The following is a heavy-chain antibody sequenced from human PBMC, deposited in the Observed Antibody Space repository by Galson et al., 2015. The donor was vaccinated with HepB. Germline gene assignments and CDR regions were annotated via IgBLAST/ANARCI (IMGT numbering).Heavy chain of an antibody. D-gene: IGHD2-15*01. Sequence: SVKVSCKASGYTFSSYSITWVRQAPGQGLEWMAWINPYNRETHFARKFQGRVILTTNTFTSTAYMEFRSLRSDDTAVYYCARGAVIEVVGGTLNNWFDPWGQGTLVTVSS. J-gene: IGHJ5*02. CDR2: INPYNRET. V-gene: IGHV1-18*01. CDR3: ARGAVIEVVGGTLNNWFDP. CDR1: GYTFSSYS.